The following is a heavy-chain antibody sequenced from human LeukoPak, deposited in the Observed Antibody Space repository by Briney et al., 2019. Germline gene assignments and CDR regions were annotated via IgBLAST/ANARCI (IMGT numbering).Heavy chain of an antibody. Sequence: PGGSLRLSCAASGFTFSSYAMSWVRQAPGKGLEWVSAISGSGGSAYYADSVKGRFTISRDNSKNTLYLQMNSLRAEDTAVYYCAKVFKGGDCYYDYWGQGTLVTVSS. V-gene: IGHV3-23*01. J-gene: IGHJ4*02. CDR3: AKVFKGGDCYYDY. CDR2: ISGSGGSA. D-gene: IGHD2-21*02. CDR1: GFTFSSYA.